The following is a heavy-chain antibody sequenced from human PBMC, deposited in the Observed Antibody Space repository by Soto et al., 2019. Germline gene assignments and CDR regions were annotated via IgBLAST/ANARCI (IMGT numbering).Heavy chain of an antibody. V-gene: IGHV1-2*02. D-gene: IGHD1-1*01. J-gene: IGHJ3*02. CDR3: ARWGRGGTISGDALDT. Sequence: QVQLVQSGAEVKKPGASVKVSCKASGYTFTGYFMHWVRQAPGQGLEWMGWIHPNSGATNYVQKFQGRVTMTRDTSISTAYMELSRLRSDDTAVYYCARWGRGGTISGDALDTWGQGTMVTVSS. CDR2: IHPNSGAT. CDR1: GYTFTGYF.